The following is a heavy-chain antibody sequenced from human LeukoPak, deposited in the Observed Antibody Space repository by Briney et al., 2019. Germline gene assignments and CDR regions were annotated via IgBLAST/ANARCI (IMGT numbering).Heavy chain of an antibody. CDR3: ARQEGGTTYDY. CDR1: GGSISHYY. V-gene: IGHV4-59*08. CDR2: INYSGST. Sequence: ASETLSLTCTVSGGSISHYYWSWIRQPPGKGLGWIGYINYSGSTDYNPSLKSRVTISVDTSKNQFSLKLSSVTAADTAFYYCARQEGGTTYDYWGQGTLVTVSS. D-gene: IGHD1-7*01. J-gene: IGHJ4*02.